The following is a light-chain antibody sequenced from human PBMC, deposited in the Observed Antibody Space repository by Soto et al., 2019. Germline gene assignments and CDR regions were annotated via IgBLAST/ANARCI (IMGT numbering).Light chain of an antibody. V-gene: IGKV3-20*01. CDR2: AAS. Sequence: EIALTQSPGTLSLSPGERATLFCRASQSVSDRYLAWYQRKPGQAPRLLIYAASSRAAGVPDRFSGSGSGTDFTLTISRLEPEDFAMYYCQQYGSSPPTFGQGTKVDIK. J-gene: IGKJ1*01. CDR1: QSVSDRY. CDR3: QQYGSSPPT.